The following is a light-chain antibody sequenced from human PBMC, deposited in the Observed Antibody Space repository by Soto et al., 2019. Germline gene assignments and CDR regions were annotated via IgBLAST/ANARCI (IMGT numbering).Light chain of an antibody. CDR3: SSYTSSSTLV. Sequence: QSALTPPASVSGSPGQSITISCTGTSSDVGGYNYVSWYQQHPGKAPKLMIYEVSNRPSGVSNRFSGSKSGNTASLTISGLQAEDEADYYCSSYTSSSTLVFGTGTKVTGL. CDR2: EVS. V-gene: IGLV2-14*01. J-gene: IGLJ1*01. CDR1: SSDVGGYNY.